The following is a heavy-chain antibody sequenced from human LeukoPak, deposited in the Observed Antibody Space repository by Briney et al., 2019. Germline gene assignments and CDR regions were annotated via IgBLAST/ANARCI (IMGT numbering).Heavy chain of an antibody. J-gene: IGHJ4*02. CDR3: ARGPNSNWSGLDF. Sequence: GGSLRLSCVASGFSLSGHWMHWARQLPGKGLVWVSRISPTGSTTSYADSVKGRFTVSRDNAKNTLYLQVNNLRAEDTAVYYCARGPNSNWSGLDFWGQGTLLTVSS. CDR2: ISPTGSTT. V-gene: IGHV3-74*01. CDR1: GFSLSGHW. D-gene: IGHD6-6*01.